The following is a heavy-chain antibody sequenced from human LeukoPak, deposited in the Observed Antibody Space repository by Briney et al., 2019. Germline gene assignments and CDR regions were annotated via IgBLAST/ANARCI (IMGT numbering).Heavy chain of an antibody. V-gene: IGHV4-34*01. D-gene: IGHD3-10*01. CDR2: IQNNGTT. Sequence: SETLSLTCAVSGGPFSGYFWSWIRQSSGKGLEWIGEIQNNGTTNYNPSLNSRVTISEDTSKNQFYLNLSSVTAADTAVYYCARRYYYNLGSFPFDFWGQGTLVTVSS. CDR1: GGPFSGYF. CDR3: ARRYYYNLGSFPFDF. J-gene: IGHJ4*02.